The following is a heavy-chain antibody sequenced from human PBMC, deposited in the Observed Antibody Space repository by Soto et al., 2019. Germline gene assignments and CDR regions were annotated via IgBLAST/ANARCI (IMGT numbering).Heavy chain of an antibody. CDR2: IWYDGSNK. Sequence: GWSLRLSCAASGFTFSSYGMHWVRQAPGKGLEWVAFIWYDGSNKYYADSVKGRFTISRDNSKNTLYLQMNSLRAEDTAVYYCAKEMQWELLTRPDYWGQGTMGTVSS. V-gene: IGHV3-30*02. D-gene: IGHD1-26*01. CDR1: GFTFSSYG. CDR3: AKEMQWELLTRPDY. J-gene: IGHJ4*02.